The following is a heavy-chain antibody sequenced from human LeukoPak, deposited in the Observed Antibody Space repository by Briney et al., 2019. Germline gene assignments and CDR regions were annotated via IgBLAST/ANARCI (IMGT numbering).Heavy chain of an antibody. V-gene: IGHV4-39*01. CDR2: IYYSGST. J-gene: IGHJ4*02. CDR1: GGSISSSSYY. D-gene: IGHD6-13*01. CDR3: ARFNPAAGSFCFDY. Sequence: SETLSLTCTVSGGSISSSSYYWGWIRQPPGKGLEWIGNIYYSGSTYYNPSLKSRVTISVDTSKKQFSLKLSSVTAADTAVFYCARFNPAAGSFCFDYWGQGTLATVSS.